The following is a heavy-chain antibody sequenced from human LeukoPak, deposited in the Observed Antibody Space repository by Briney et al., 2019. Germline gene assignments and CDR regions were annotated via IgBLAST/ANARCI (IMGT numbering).Heavy chain of an antibody. CDR1: GGSLSNYY. Sequence: PSETLSLTCTVSGGSLSNYYWSWIRQPPGKGLEWIGDIYYSGSTNYNPSLKSRVTISLDTSKNQFSLNLRSVTAADTAVYYCAGGARTAFDIWDQGTMVTVSS. J-gene: IGHJ3*02. CDR2: IYYSGST. CDR3: AGGARTAFDI. V-gene: IGHV4-59*01. D-gene: IGHD1-1*01.